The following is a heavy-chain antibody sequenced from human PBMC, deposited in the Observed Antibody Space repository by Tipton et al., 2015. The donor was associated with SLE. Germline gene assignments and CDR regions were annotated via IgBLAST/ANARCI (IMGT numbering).Heavy chain of an antibody. V-gene: IGHV3-48*03. CDR1: GFTFSCDE. Sequence: QLVQSGGGLVQPGGSLRLSCAASGFTFSCDEMNCVRQAPGKGLEWVSYISSSGSTIYYADSVKGRFTISRDNAKNSLYLRMNSLRAEDTAVYYCAREGYSSCCFDYWVQGTLVTVSS. CDR2: ISSSGSTI. J-gene: IGHJ4*02. CDR3: AREGYSSCCFDY. D-gene: IGHD6-19*01.